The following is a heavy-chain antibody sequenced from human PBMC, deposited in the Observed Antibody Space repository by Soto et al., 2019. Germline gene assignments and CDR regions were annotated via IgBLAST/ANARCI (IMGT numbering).Heavy chain of an antibody. CDR2: MNPNSGNT. J-gene: IGHJ4*02. D-gene: IGHD4-17*01. V-gene: IGHV1-8*01. CDR3: ARANDYGDYDDY. Sequence: SLKVSCKASGYTFTRYDIIWVRQTTGQGLEWMGWMNPNSGNTGYAQKFQGRVTMTRNTSISTAYMELSSLRSEDTAVYYCARANDYGDYDDYWGQGTLVTVSS. CDR1: GYTFTRYD.